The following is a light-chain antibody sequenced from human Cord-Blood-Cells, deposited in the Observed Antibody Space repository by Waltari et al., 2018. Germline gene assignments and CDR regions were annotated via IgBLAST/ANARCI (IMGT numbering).Light chain of an antibody. CDR2: EVS. CDR3: CSYAGSSMV. V-gene: IGLV2-23*02. CDR1: SSDVGSYNL. Sequence: QSALTQPASVSGSPGKSITISCTGTSSDVGSYNLFSRYQQPPGKAPKLMIYEVSKRPSGVSNRFSGSKSGNTASLTISGLQAEDEADYYCCSYAGSSMVFGGGTKLTVL. J-gene: IGLJ2*01.